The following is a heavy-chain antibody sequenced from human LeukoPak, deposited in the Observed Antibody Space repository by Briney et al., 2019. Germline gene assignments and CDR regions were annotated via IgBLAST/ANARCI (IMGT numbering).Heavy chain of an antibody. CDR1: GGTFSSYA. D-gene: IGHD6-6*01. Sequence: SVKVSCKASGGTFSSYAISWVRQAPGQGLEWMGGIIPIFGTANYAQKFQGGVTITTDESTSTAYMELSSLRSEDTAVYYCAREDSSSSSWFDPWGQGTLVTVSS. CDR2: IIPIFGTA. CDR3: AREDSSSSSWFDP. V-gene: IGHV1-69*05. J-gene: IGHJ5*02.